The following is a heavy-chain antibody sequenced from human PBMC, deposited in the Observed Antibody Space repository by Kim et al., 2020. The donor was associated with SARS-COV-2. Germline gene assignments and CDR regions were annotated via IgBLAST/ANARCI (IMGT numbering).Heavy chain of an antibody. J-gene: IGHJ4*02. CDR2: IYYSGST. CDR1: GGSISGYY. CDR3: ARTHGSKGEY. Sequence: SETLSLTCTVSGGSISGYYWSWIRQPPGKGLEWIGYIYYSGSTNYNPSLKSRVTISVDTSKNQFSLNLNSVTAADTAVYYCARTHGSKGEYWGQGTLVTVSS. D-gene: IGHD2-2*01. V-gene: IGHV4-59*13.